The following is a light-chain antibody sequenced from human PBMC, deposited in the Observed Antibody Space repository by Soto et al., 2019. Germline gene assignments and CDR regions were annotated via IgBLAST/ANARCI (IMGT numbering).Light chain of an antibody. CDR1: SSHVGGYNY. V-gene: IGLV2-14*01. J-gene: IGLJ2*01. CDR2: EVS. Sequence: QSALTQPASMSGSPGQSITISCTGTSSHVGGYNYVSWYQQHPGKAPKLMIYEVSNRPSGVSNRFSGSKSGNTASLTISGLQAEDETDYYCSSYTSSSTVVFGGGTKVTVL. CDR3: SSYTSSSTVV.